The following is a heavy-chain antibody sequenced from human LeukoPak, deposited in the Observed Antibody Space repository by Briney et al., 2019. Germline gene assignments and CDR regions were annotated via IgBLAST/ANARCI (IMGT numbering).Heavy chain of an antibody. CDR3: AREESIAAGAIDY. Sequence: GASVKVSCKASGYTFTGYYMHWVRQAPGQGLEWMGGIIPIFGTANYAQKFQGRVTITADKSTSTAYMELSSLRSEDTAVYYCAREESIAAGAIDYWGQGTLVTVSS. V-gene: IGHV1-69*06. CDR2: IIPIFGTA. CDR1: GYTFTGYY. J-gene: IGHJ4*02. D-gene: IGHD6-6*01.